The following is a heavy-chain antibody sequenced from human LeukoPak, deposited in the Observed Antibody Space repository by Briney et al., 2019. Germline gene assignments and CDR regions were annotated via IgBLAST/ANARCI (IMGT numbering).Heavy chain of an antibody. J-gene: IGHJ2*01. Sequence: SETLSLTCTVSGGSISSSSYYWGWIRQPPGKGLEWIGSIYYSGSTYYNPSLKSRVTISVDTSKNQFSLKLSSVTAADTAVYYCARDRVGVTTIFDWYFDLWGRGTPVTVSS. V-gene: IGHV4-39*07. D-gene: IGHD2-21*02. CDR2: IYYSGST. CDR3: ARDRVGVTTIFDWYFDL. CDR1: GGSISSSSYY.